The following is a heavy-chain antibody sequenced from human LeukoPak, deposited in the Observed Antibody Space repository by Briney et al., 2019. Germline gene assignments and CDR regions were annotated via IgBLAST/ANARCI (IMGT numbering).Heavy chain of an antibody. CDR2: INPNSGGT. V-gene: IGHV1-2*04. Sequence: GASVKVSCKASGYSFTAHYMHWIRQAPGQGLEWMGWINPNSGGTNYAQKFQGWVTMTRDTSISTAYMELSRLRSDDTAVYYCARDRQLRYFDWTSPRTLYGMDVWGQGTTVTVSS. CDR3: ARDRQLRYFDWTSPRTLYGMDV. CDR1: GYSFTAHY. J-gene: IGHJ6*02. D-gene: IGHD3-9*01.